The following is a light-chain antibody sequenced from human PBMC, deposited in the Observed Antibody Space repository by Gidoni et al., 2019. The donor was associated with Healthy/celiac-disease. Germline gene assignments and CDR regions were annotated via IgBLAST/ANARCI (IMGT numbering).Light chain of an antibody. CDR3: CSYAGSRV. J-gene: IGLJ1*01. CDR2: EVS. V-gene: IGLV2-23*02. CDR1: SSDVGSYHL. Sequence: QSALTHPASVSGSPGQSITISCTGTSSDVGSYHLVSWYQQHPGKAPKLMIYEVSKRPSGVSNRFSGSKSGNTASLTISGLQAEDEADYYCCSYAGSRVFGTGTKVTVL.